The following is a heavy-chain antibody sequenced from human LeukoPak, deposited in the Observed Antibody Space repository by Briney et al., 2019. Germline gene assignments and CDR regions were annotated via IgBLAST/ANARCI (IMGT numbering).Heavy chain of an antibody. CDR1: GFTFSSYG. J-gene: IGHJ4*02. D-gene: IGHD4-11*01. V-gene: IGHV3-30*18. CDR3: AKILPDTVTADY. Sequence: PWESLTLSCAASGFTFSSYGKYWVRQAPGKGLERVAVISYDGSNKYYADSVKGRFTISRDNSKNTLYLQMNSLRAEDTAVYYCAKILPDTVTADYWGQGTLVTVSS. CDR2: ISYDGSNK.